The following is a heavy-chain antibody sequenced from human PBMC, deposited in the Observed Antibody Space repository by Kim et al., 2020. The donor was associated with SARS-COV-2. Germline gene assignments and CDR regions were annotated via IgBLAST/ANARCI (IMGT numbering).Heavy chain of an antibody. Sequence: SETLSLTCAVYGGSFSGYYWSWIRQPPGKGLEWIGEINHSGSTNYNPSLKSRVTISVDTSKNQFSLKLSSVTAADTAVYYCARGLILWFGESPSFYFDYWGQGTLVTVSS. CDR1: GGSFSGYY. CDR3: ARGLILWFGESPSFYFDY. V-gene: IGHV4-34*01. D-gene: IGHD3-10*01. J-gene: IGHJ4*02. CDR2: INHSGST.